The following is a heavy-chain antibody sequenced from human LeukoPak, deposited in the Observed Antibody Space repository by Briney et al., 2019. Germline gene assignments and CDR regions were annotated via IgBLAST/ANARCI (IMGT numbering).Heavy chain of an antibody. Sequence: PGGSLRLSCAASGFTFTNAWMSWVRQAPGKGLEWVGRIKSKIEGGTTDYAAPVKGRFTISRDDSKNTLYLQMNSLKNEDTAVYNCTTDHQDTISPYYYYYDMDVWGKGTTVTVSS. V-gene: IGHV3-15*01. D-gene: IGHD5-18*01. CDR3: TTDHQDTISPYYYYYDMDV. CDR1: GFTFTNAW. CDR2: IKSKIEGGTT. J-gene: IGHJ6*03.